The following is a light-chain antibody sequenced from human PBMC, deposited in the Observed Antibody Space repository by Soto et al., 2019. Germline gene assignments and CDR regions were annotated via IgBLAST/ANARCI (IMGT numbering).Light chain of an antibody. CDR2: EVS. Sequence: QSALTQPPSASGSPGQSVPLSCTGTSSDVGGYNYVSWYQQHPGKAPKLMIYEVSKRPSGVPDRVSGSKSGNTASLTVSGLQAEDEADYYCSSYAGSNNYVFGTGTKLTVL. V-gene: IGLV2-8*01. J-gene: IGLJ1*01. CDR1: SSDVGGYNY. CDR3: SSYAGSNNYV.